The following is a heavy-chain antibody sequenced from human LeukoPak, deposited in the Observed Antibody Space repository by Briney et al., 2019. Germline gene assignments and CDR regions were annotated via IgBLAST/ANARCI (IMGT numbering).Heavy chain of an antibody. J-gene: IGHJ4*02. CDR1: GFTFGSYA. V-gene: IGHV3-30*01. CDR3: ARGAPAAMDY. CDR2: ISYDGSNK. D-gene: IGHD2-2*01. Sequence: GGSLRLSCAASGFTFGSYAMHWVRQAPGKGLEWVAVISYDGSNKYYADSVKGRFTISRDNSKNTLYLQMNSLRAEDTAVYYCARGAPAAMDYWGQGTLVTVSS.